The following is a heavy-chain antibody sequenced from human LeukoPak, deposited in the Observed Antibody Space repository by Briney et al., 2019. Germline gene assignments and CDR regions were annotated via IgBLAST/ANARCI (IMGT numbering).Heavy chain of an antibody. D-gene: IGHD6-19*01. Sequence: KPGGSLRLSCAASRFTFSTYSMNWVRQAPGKGLEWVSPISSSGTYIYSTDSVKGRFTISRDNAKNSLYLQMNSLRAEDTAVYYCARALTVAGTDWYFDLWGRGTLVTVSS. J-gene: IGHJ2*01. CDR1: RFTFSTYS. CDR3: ARALTVAGTDWYFDL. V-gene: IGHV3-21*01. CDR2: ISSSGTYI.